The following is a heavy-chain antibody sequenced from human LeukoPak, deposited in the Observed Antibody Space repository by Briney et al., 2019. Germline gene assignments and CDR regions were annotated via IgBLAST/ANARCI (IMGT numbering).Heavy chain of an antibody. Sequence: PSETLSLTCTVSGGSISSYYWSWVRQPPGKGLEWIGYIYYSGSTNYNPSLKSRVTISVDTSKNQFSLKLSSVTAADTAVYYCARSRNYYDSSNFDYWGQGTLVTVSS. V-gene: IGHV4-59*01. D-gene: IGHD3-22*01. J-gene: IGHJ4*02. CDR1: GGSISSYY. CDR3: ARSRNYYDSSNFDY. CDR2: IYYSGST.